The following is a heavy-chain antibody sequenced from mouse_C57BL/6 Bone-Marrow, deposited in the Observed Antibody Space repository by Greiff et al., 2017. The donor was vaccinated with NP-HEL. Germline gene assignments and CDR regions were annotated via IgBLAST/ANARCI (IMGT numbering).Heavy chain of an antibody. CDR3: TTLYYFDY. V-gene: IGHV14-4*01. J-gene: IGHJ2*01. CDR2: IDPENGDT. CDR1: GFNIKDDY. Sequence: QLKESGAELVRPGASVKLSCTASGFNIKDDYMHWVKQRPEQGLEWIGWIDPENGDTEYASKFQGKATITADTSSNTAYLQLSSLTSEDTAVYYCTTLYYFDYWGQGTTLTVSS.